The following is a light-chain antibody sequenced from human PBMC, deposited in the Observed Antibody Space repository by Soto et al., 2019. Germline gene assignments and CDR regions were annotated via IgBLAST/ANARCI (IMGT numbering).Light chain of an antibody. CDR3: QHYNRYSEA. CDR1: QTISSW. CDR2: KAS. V-gene: IGKV1-5*03. J-gene: IGKJ1*01. Sequence: DIQRTKSPSTLSGSVGVRVTITSLASQTISSWLAWYQHKPGKVPKPLIYKASTLKSRVPSRFSGSGSGTEFTLTISSRQPDDFSTYYFQHYNRYSEAFGQATKLELK.